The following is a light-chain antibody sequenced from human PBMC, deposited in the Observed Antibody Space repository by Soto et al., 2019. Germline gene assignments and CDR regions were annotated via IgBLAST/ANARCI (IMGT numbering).Light chain of an antibody. V-gene: IGLV2-14*01. Sequence: QSALTQPASVSGAPGQSITISCTGTSSDVGDYKYVSWYQKHPGRAPKALIYEVSNRPSNVSLRFSGSKSGTTAFLTISGLQADEEADYYCSSFISSSTIFFGRGTKLTVL. CDR2: EVS. CDR1: SSDVGDYKY. CDR3: SSFISSSTIF. J-gene: IGLJ1*01.